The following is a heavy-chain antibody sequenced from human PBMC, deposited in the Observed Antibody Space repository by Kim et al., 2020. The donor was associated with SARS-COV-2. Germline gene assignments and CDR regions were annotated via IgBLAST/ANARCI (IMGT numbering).Heavy chain of an antibody. Sequence: GGSLRLSCAASGFTFSSYAMSWVRQAPGKGLEWVSAISGSGGSTYYADSVKGRFTISRDNSKNTLYLQMNSLRAEDTAVYYCAKDMGPPRRSRVLYYGMDVWGQGTTVTVSS. V-gene: IGHV3-23*01. J-gene: IGHJ6*02. CDR1: GFTFSSYA. D-gene: IGHD3-10*01. CDR2: ISGSGGST. CDR3: AKDMGPPRRSRVLYYGMDV.